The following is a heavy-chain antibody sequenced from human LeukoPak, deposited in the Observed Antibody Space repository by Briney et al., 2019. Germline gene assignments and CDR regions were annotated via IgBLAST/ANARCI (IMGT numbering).Heavy chain of an antibody. J-gene: IGHJ4*02. CDR2: INPNSGGT. Sequence: ASVKVSCKASGYTFTGYYMHWVRQAPGQGLEWMGWINPNSGGTNYAQKFQGRVTMTRDTSISTAYMELSRLRSDDTAIYYCARDYDVLTGYYRTFDYWGQGTLVTVSS. CDR1: GYTFTGYY. D-gene: IGHD3-9*01. V-gene: IGHV1-2*02. CDR3: ARDYDVLTGYYRTFDY.